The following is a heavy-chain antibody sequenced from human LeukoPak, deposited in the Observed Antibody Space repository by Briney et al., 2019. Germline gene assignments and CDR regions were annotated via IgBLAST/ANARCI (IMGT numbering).Heavy chain of an antibody. J-gene: IGHJ4*02. V-gene: IGHV1-8*01. D-gene: IGHD3-22*01. CDR1: GYTFTSYD. CDR2: MNPNSGNT. Sequence: ASVKVSCKASGYTFTSYDINWVRQATGQGLEWMGWMNPNSGNTGYAQKFQGGVTMTRNTSISTAYMELSSLRSEDTAVYYCARDHEDSSGYYLPFDYWGQGTLSPSPQ. CDR3: ARDHEDSSGYYLPFDY.